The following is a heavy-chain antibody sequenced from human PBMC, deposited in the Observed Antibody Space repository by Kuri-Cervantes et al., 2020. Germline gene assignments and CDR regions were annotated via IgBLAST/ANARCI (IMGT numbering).Heavy chain of an antibody. CDR1: GFTFSSYA. CDR2: ISYDGSNK. V-gene: IGHV3-30-3*01. J-gene: IGHJ6*02. D-gene: IGHD6-13*01. CDR3: ARTSAAADYYYYYYGMDV. Sequence: GESLKISCAASGFTFSSYAMHWVLQAPGKGPEWVAVISYDGSNKYYADSVKGRFTISRDNSKNTLYLQMNSLRAEDTAVYYCARTSAAADYYYYYYGMDVWGQGSTVTVSS.